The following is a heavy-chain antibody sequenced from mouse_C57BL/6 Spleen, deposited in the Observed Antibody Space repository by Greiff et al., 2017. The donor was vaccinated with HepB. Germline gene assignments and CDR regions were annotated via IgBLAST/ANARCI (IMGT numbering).Heavy chain of an antibody. Sequence: VKLMESGPELVKPGASVKISCKASGYAFSSSWMNWVKQRPGKGLEWIGRIYPGDGDTNYNGKFKGKATLTADKSSSTAYMQLSSLTSEDSAVYFCARPVDYGSSLFAYWGQGTLVTVSA. J-gene: IGHJ3*01. V-gene: IGHV1-82*01. CDR2: IYPGDGDT. CDR1: GYAFSSSW. CDR3: ARPVDYGSSLFAY. D-gene: IGHD1-1*01.